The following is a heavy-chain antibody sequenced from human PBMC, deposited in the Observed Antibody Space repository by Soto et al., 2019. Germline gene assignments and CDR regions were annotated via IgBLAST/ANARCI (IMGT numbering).Heavy chain of an antibody. Sequence: GGSLRLSCAASGFTVSSNYMSWVRQAPGKGLEWVSVVYSGGSTSYADSVKGRFTISRDNSKNTVYLQMNSLRVEDTAVYYCARNWSNFNYWGQGTLVTVPQ. CDR1: GFTVSSNY. CDR3: ARNWSNFNY. J-gene: IGHJ4*02. CDR2: VYSGGST. V-gene: IGHV3-66*01. D-gene: IGHD1-1*01.